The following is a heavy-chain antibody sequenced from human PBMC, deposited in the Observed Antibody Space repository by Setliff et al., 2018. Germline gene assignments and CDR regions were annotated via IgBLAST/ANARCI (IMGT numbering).Heavy chain of an antibody. V-gene: IGHV4-38-2*01. CDR2: IYHGGRT. J-gene: IGHJ4*02. D-gene: IGHD3-22*01. CDR1: GHSISSGYY. CDR3: ARVGIYHSDSSGPFDY. Sequence: PSETLSLTCAVSGHSISSGYYWGWIRQPPGRGLEWIGNIYHGGRTYYNPLLKSRVTIAVDTSKNQFSLNLASVTGADTAVYYCARVGIYHSDSSGPFDYWGQGTLVTV.